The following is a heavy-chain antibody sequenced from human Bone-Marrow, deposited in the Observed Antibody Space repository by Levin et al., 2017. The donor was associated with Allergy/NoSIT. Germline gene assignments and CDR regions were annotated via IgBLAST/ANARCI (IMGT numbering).Heavy chain of an antibody. CDR2: IYHSGST. J-gene: IGHJ4*02. D-gene: IGHD4-23*01. V-gene: IGHV4-61*01. Sequence: SGGSLRLSCTVSGGSVSSGSYYWSWIRQPPGKGLEWIAYIYHSGSTKYNPSLKSRVTISLDTSRNQFSLRLTSLTAADTAVDYCAGGSYFGGLSGDCWGKGTLVTVSS. CDR1: GGSVSSGSYY. CDR3: AGGSYFGGLSGDC.